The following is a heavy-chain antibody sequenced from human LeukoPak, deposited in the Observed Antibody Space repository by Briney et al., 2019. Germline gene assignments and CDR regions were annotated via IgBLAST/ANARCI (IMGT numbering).Heavy chain of an antibody. Sequence: SETLSLTCAVSGGSISSSNWWSWVRQPPGKGLEWIGEIYHSGSTNYNPSLKSRVTISVDKSKNQFPLKLSSVTAADTAVYYCARAPGGGSAALAFDIWGQGTMVTVSS. CDR3: ARAPGGGSAALAFDI. CDR1: GGSISSSNW. CDR2: IYHSGST. V-gene: IGHV4-4*02. D-gene: IGHD6-13*01. J-gene: IGHJ3*02.